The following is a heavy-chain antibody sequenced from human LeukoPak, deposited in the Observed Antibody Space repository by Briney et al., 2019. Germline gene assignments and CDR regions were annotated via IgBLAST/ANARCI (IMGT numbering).Heavy chain of an antibody. Sequence: ASVKVSCKASGYTFTGYYMHWVRQAPGQGLEWMGWMNPNSGGTKYAQKFQGRVTMTRDTSITTAYMELSRLGSDDTAVYYCASTFGNPRELYFDYWGRGTLVTVSS. D-gene: IGHD1-7*01. J-gene: IGHJ4*02. CDR3: ASTFGNPRELYFDY. V-gene: IGHV1-2*02. CDR2: MNPNSGGT. CDR1: GYTFTGYY.